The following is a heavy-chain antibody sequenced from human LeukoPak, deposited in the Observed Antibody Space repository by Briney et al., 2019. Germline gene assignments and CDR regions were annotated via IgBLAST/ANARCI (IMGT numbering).Heavy chain of an antibody. V-gene: IGHV3-23*01. CDR1: GFTFSNYG. Sequence: PGGSLRLSCAASGFTFSNYGMSWVRQAPGKGLEWVSAISGSGGSTYYADSVKGRFTISRDNSKNTLYLQMNSLRAEDTAVYYCAKGSTGCGGDCYSDYWGQGTLLTVSS. CDR2: ISGSGGST. J-gene: IGHJ4*02. D-gene: IGHD2-21*02. CDR3: AKGSTGCGGDCYSDY.